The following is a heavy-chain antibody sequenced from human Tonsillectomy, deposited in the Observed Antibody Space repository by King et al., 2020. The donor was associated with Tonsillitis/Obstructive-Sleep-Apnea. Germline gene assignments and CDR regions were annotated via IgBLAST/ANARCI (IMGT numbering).Heavy chain of an antibody. CDR3: ARFFDTWSGYSYYYMDV. CDR2: IDPSDSYT. J-gene: IGHJ6*03. V-gene: IGHV5-10-1*01. D-gene: IGHD3-3*01. Sequence: VQLVESGAEVKKPGESLRISCKGSGYSFTSYWISWVRQMPGKGLEWMGRIDPSDSYTNYSSSFQGTVTISADKSISTAYLQGSSLKASDTAMYYCARFFDTWSGYSYYYMDVWGKGTTVTVSS. CDR1: GYSFTSYW.